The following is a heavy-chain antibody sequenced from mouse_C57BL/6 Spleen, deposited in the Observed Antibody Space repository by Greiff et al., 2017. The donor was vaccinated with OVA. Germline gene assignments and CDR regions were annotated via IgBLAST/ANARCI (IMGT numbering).Heavy chain of an antibody. Sequence: ESGPGMVKPSQSLSLTCTVTGYSITSGYDWHWIRHFPGNKLEWMGYISYSGSTNYNPSLKSRISITHDTSKNHFFLKLNSVTTEDTATYYCARDDYGRGFAYWGQGTLVTVSA. J-gene: IGHJ3*01. CDR1: GYSITSGYD. V-gene: IGHV3-1*01. CDR3: ARDDYGRGFAY. D-gene: IGHD1-1*01. CDR2: ISYSGST.